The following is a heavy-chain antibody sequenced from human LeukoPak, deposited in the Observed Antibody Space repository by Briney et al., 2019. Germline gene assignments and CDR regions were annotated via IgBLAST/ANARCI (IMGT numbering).Heavy chain of an antibody. D-gene: IGHD1-26*01. Sequence: SGGSLRLSCAASGFTVSSNYMSWVRQAPGKGLEWVSVIYSGGSTYYADSVKGRFTISRDNSKNTLYLQMNSLRAEDTAVYYCAKSGSYGYFDYWGQGTLVTVSS. V-gene: IGHV3-66*01. CDR3: AKSGSYGYFDY. CDR2: IYSGGST. J-gene: IGHJ4*02. CDR1: GFTVSSNY.